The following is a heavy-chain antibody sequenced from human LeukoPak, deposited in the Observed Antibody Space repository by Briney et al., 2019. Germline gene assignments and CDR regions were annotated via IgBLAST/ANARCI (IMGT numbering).Heavy chain of an antibody. CDR1: GFTFGDYA. D-gene: IGHD2-2*01. J-gene: IGHJ4*02. CDR2: IQAKAYGGAA. V-gene: IGHV3-49*04. CDR3: TRAPHPRCSSSGCYLDY. Sequence: GGSLRLSCSTSGFTFGDYAMSWVRQAPGKGLEWVGFIQAKAYGGAAKYAASVNGRFSISRDDSQSIANLQMNDLKTEDTAVYYCTRAPHPRCSSSGCYLDYWGQGTLVTVSS.